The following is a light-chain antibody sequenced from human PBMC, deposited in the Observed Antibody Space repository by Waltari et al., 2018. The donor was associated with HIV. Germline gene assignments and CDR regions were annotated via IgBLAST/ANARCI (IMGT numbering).Light chain of an antibody. CDR1: QSILYSSTNKNY. J-gene: IGKJ4*01. Sequence: LLMTQSPDSLALSMVQRSPINCNSIQSILYSSTNKNYLAWYQQKPGQPPKLLIYWASTREAGVSDRFSGSGSGTDFTLTIRSLQAEDVAVYYCQQYASTPLTFGRGTPVEIK. CDR2: WAS. V-gene: IGKV4-1*01. CDR3: QQYASTPLT.